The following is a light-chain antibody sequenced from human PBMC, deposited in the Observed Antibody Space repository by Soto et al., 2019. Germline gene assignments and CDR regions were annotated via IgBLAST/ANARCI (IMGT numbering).Light chain of an antibody. Sequence: EIVLTQSPATLSLSPGERATLSCRASQSVSSYLAWYQQKPGQAPRLLIYDASNRATGIPARFSGSGSGTDFSLTISSLEAEDFAVYYCQQRSNLWTFGQGTKVEI. CDR3: QQRSNLWT. V-gene: IGKV3-11*01. J-gene: IGKJ1*01. CDR2: DAS. CDR1: QSVSSY.